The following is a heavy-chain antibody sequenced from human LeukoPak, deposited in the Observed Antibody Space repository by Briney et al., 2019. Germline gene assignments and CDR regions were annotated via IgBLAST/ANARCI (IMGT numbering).Heavy chain of an antibody. J-gene: IGHJ3*02. CDR3: ARHKLSAMVTRNAFDI. D-gene: IGHD5-18*01. CDR2: INPDSGGT. Sequence: ASVKVSCKASGYTFTDYYMHWVRQAPGQGLEWMGWINPDSGGTKYAQKFQGRVTMTRDTSISTAYLQWSSLKASDTAMYYCARHKLSAMVTRNAFDIWGQGTMVTVSS. V-gene: IGHV1-2*02. CDR1: GYTFTDYY.